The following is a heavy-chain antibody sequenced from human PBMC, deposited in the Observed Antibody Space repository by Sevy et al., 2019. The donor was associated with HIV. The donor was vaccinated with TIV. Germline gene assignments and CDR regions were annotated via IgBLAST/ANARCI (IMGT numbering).Heavy chain of an antibody. Sequence: GGSLRLSCAASGFTFSTNWMHWVRQAPGKGLEWVANIKQDESEKYYVASVKGRFTISRDNAKNSLYLQMNSLRPGDTAVYYCARGNSGSFDYWGQGTLVTVSS. CDR3: ARGNSGSFDY. CDR2: IKQDESEK. J-gene: IGHJ4*02. CDR1: GFTFSTNW. V-gene: IGHV3-7*04. D-gene: IGHD3-22*01.